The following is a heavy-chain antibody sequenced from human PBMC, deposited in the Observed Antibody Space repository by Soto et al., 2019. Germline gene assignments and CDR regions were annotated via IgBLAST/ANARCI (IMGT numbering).Heavy chain of an antibody. Sequence: SGPTLVNPTQTLTLTCTFSGFSLSTCGVGVGWIRQPPGKALEWLALIYWNDDKRYSPSLKSRLTITKDTSKNQVVLTMTNMDPVDTATYYCAHGHDSDYGDYNWFDPWGQGTLVTVSS. V-gene: IGHV2-5*01. J-gene: IGHJ5*02. CDR1: GFSLSTCGVG. D-gene: IGHD4-17*01. CDR2: IYWNDDK. CDR3: AHGHDSDYGDYNWFDP.